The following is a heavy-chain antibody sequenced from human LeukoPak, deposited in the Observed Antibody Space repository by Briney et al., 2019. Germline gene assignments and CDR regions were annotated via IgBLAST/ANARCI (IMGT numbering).Heavy chain of an antibody. CDR2: ISSYNGNT. Sequence: ASVKVSCKASGYTFTSYGISWVRQAPGQWLEWMGWISSYNGNTNYAQKLQGRVTMTTDTSTSTAYMELRSLRSDDTAVYYCARVSYPKYYYDSSGYPIDYWGQGTLVTVSS. CDR1: GYTFTSYG. J-gene: IGHJ4*02. D-gene: IGHD3-22*01. CDR3: ARVSYPKYYYDSSGYPIDY. V-gene: IGHV1-18*01.